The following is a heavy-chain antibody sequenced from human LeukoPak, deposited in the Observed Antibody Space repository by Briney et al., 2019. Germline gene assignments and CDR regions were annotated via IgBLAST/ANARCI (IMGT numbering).Heavy chain of an antibody. V-gene: IGHV1-69*02. CDR1: GGTFSSYT. CDR2: IIPILGIA. J-gene: IGHJ6*02. D-gene: IGHD4-17*01. Sequence: RASVNVSCTASGGTFSSYTISWVRQAPGQGLEWMGRIIPILGIANYAQKFQGRVTITADKSTSTAYMELSSLRSEDTAVYYCATPLDYGDFYYYYGMDVWGQGTTVTVSS. CDR3: ATPLDYGDFYYYYGMDV.